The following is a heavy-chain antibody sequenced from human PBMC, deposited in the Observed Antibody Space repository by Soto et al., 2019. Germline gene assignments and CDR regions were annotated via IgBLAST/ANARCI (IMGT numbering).Heavy chain of an antibody. CDR2: IIPILGIA. J-gene: IGHJ4*02. D-gene: IGHD1-20*01. V-gene: IGHV1-69*02. CDR1: GGTFSRYT. CDR3: ASPSYNCHPSFDY. Sequence: GASVEVSCKASGGTFSRYTISSVRQAPGQGLEWMGRIIPILGIANYAQKFQGRVTITADKSTSTAYMELSSLRSDDTAVYSCASPSYNCHPSFDYWGQGTLVTVSS.